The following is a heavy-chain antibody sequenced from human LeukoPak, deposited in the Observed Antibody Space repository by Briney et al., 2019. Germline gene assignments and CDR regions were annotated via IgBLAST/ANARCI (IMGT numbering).Heavy chain of an antibody. CDR3: VADCSGGSCYSGFDY. J-gene: IGHJ4*02. D-gene: IGHD2-15*01. Sequence: ASVKVSCKASGYTFTGYYMHWVRQAPGQGLEWMGWINPNSGGTNYAQKFQGRVTMTRDTSISTAYMELSSLRSEDTAVYYCVADCSGGSCYSGFDYWGQGTLVTVSS. CDR1: GYTFTGYY. V-gene: IGHV1-2*02. CDR2: INPNSGGT.